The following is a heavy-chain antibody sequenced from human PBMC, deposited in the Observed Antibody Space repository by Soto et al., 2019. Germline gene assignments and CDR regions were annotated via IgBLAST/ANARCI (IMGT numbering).Heavy chain of an antibody. CDR2: ISWNSGSI. V-gene: IGHV3-9*01. CDR1: GFTFDDYA. CDR3: AKDHDYRRLYYYYGMDV. D-gene: IGHD4-4*01. Sequence: GGSLRFSCAASGFTFDDYAMHWVRQAPGKGLEWVSGISWNSGSIGYADSVKGRFTISRDNAKNSLYLQMNSLRAEDTALYYCAKDHDYRRLYYYYGMDVWGQGT. J-gene: IGHJ6*02.